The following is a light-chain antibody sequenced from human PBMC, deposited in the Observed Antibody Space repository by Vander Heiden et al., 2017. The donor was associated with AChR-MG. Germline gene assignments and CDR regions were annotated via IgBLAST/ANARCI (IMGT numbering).Light chain of an antibody. V-gene: IGLV6-57*03. J-gene: IGLJ2*01. Sequence: FVLTQPHSVSESPGQTGTISCTRSGGSIASNYVQWYQQRPGSAPTTVIFEDNHRPSGVPDRFSGSIDSSSNSASLIISGLKTEDEADYYCQSYDDTNHGVFGGGTKLTVL. CDR3: QSYDDTNHGV. CDR1: GGSIASNY. CDR2: EDN.